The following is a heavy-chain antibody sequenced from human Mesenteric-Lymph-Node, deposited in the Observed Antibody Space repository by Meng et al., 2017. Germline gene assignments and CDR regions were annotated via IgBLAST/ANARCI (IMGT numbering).Heavy chain of an antibody. Sequence: GESLKISCAASGFSFSTYWMHWVRQGPGKGLEFVSRMNSDGRSISYADSVKGRFTISRDNSKNTLSLQMNSLRAEDTAVYYCAKGTTTPPGTGWGYYCDFWGQG. CDR1: GFSFSTYW. CDR3: AKGTTTPPGTGWGYYCDF. CDR2: MNSDGRSI. D-gene: IGHD3-10*01. V-gene: IGHV3-74*01. J-gene: IGHJ4*02.